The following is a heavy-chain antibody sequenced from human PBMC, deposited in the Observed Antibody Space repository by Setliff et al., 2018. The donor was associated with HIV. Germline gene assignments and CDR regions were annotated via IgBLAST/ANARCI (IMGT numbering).Heavy chain of an antibody. J-gene: IGHJ6*03. D-gene: IGHD6-13*01. Sequence: GGSLRLSCAASGFTFSDYYMSWIRQAPGKGLEWVSYISTTSSYTNYADSVKGRFTISRDNAKNSLYLQMNSLRAEDTAVYYCARSISSSWLYYYYYYMDVWGQGTLVTVSS. CDR2: ISTTSSYT. V-gene: IGHV3-11*03. CDR3: ARSISSSWLYYYYYYMDV. CDR1: GFTFSDYY.